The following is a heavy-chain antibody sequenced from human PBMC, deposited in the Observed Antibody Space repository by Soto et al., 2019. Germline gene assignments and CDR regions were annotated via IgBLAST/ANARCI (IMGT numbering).Heavy chain of an antibody. J-gene: IGHJ6*02. CDR3: VKDSDCSGGSCYPNYYYYGMDV. D-gene: IGHD2-15*01. CDR1: GFTFSSYA. CDR2: ISSNGGST. V-gene: IGHV3-64D*08. Sequence: GGSLRLSCSASGFTFSSYAMHWVRQAPGKGLEYVSAISSNGGSTYYADSVKGRFTISRDNSKNTLYLQMSSLRAEDTAVYYCVKDSDCSGGSCYPNYYYYGMDVWGQGTTVTVSS.